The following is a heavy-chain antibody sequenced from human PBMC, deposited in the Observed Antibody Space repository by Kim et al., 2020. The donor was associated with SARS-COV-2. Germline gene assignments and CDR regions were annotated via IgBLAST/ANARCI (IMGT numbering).Heavy chain of an antibody. Sequence: SVKVSCKDSGCTFGTYTITWVRQATGQGLEWMGGMIPNFGTPDYAQNFQGRVTISADASTSTAYMELSSLRSEDTAVYYCAKKETVGSLDYWGQGTLVTVSS. V-gene: IGHV1-69*13. CDR1: GCTFGTYT. CDR3: AKKETVGSLDY. CDR2: MIPNFGTP. J-gene: IGHJ4*02. D-gene: IGHD1-1*01.